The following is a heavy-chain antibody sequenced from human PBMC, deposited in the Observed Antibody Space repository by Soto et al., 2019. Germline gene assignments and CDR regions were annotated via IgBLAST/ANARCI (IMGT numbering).Heavy chain of an antibody. CDR3: AGNRYGYYYYYYYGMDV. CDR1: GFTFSSYS. J-gene: IGHJ6*04. D-gene: IGHD5-18*01. V-gene: IGHV3-21*01. CDR2: ISSSSSYI. Sequence: PGGSLRLSCAASGFTFSSYSMNWVRQAPGKGLEWVSSISSSSSYIYYADSVKGRFTISRDNAKNSLYLQMNSLRAEDTAVYYCAGNRYGYYYYYYYGMDVWGEGTTVTVYS.